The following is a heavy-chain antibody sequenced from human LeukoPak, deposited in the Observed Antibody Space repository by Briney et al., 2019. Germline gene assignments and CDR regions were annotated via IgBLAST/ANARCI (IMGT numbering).Heavy chain of an antibody. D-gene: IGHD6-13*01. Sequence: GGSLRLSCAASGFTFSRHWMHWVRQAPGKGLVWVSRINSDGSSTSYADSVKGRFTISRDNAKNTLYLQMNSLRAEDTAVYYCTSNSGRDMAENWFDPWGQGTLVTVSS. J-gene: IGHJ5*02. CDR3: TSNSGRDMAENWFDP. CDR1: GFTFSRHW. V-gene: IGHV3-74*01. CDR2: INSDGSST.